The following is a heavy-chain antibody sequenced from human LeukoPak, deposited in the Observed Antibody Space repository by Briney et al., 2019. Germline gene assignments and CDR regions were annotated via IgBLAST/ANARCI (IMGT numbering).Heavy chain of an antibody. CDR3: ARSTAYYYDSSGYYPFDD. CDR2: ISSSSSYI. V-gene: IGHV3-21*01. D-gene: IGHD3-22*01. J-gene: IGHJ4*02. CDR1: GFTFSSYS. Sequence: GGSLRLSCAASGFTFSSYSMNWVRQAPGKGLEWVSSISSSSSYIYYADSVKGRLTISRDNAKNSLYLQMNSLRAEDTAVYYCARSTAYYYDSSGYYPFDDWGQGTPVTVSS.